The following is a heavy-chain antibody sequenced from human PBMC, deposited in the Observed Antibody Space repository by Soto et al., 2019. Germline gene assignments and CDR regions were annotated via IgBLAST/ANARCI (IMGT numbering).Heavy chain of an antibody. Sequence: QVQLVQSGAEVKKPGASVKVSCKASGYTFTGFYMHWVRQAPGQGRLWMGWINPKSVDREYAQNFQGWVTMTKDTSISTAYMELSRLKSDDTAVYYCASGGSTVTREFDYWGQGTLVSVSS. J-gene: IGHJ4*02. CDR1: GYTFTGFY. V-gene: IGHV1-2*04. CDR2: INPKSVDR. CDR3: ASGGSTVTREFDY. D-gene: IGHD4-17*01.